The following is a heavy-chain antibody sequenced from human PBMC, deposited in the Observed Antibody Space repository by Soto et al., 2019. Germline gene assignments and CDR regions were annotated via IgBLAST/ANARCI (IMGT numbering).Heavy chain of an antibody. CDR2: INYRGST. J-gene: IGHJ4*02. CDR3: ARDAPGVAPY. D-gene: IGHD2-15*01. V-gene: IGHV4-31*03. Sequence: QGQLQESGPGLVRPSQTLSLICTVSGGSINSGDSYWNWIRQHPEKGLEWIGYINYRGSTFYNPSLKSRIIISVDTSKNQFALKLSSVTAADTAVYYCARDAPGVAPYWGQGTLVTVSS. CDR1: GGSINSGDSY.